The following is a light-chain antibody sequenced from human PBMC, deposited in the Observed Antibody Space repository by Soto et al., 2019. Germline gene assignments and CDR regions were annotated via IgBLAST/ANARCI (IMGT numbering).Light chain of an antibody. CDR1: SSDIGDYDY. CDR2: EVT. J-gene: IGLJ2*01. V-gene: IGLV2-8*01. Sequence: QSVLTQPPSASGSPGQSVTISCTGTSSDIGDYDYVSWYQQHPDKAPKLIIYEVTKRPSGVPDRFSGSKSGNSASLTVSGLQAEDEGDYFCSSYARRNNLLFGGGTKLTVL. CDR3: SSYARRNNLL.